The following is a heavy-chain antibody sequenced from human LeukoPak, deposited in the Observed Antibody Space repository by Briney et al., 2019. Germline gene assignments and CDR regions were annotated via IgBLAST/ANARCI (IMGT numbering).Heavy chain of an antibody. V-gene: IGHV4-34*01. J-gene: IGHJ5*02. D-gene: IGHD3-10*01. Sequence: SETLSLTCAVYGGSFSGYYWSWIRQPPGKGLEWIGEINHSGSTNYNPSLKSRVTISVDTSQNQFSLKLSSVTAADTAVYYCARQQLWFGEFAWGQGTLVTVSS. CDR1: GGSFSGYY. CDR3: ARQQLWFGEFA. CDR2: INHSGST.